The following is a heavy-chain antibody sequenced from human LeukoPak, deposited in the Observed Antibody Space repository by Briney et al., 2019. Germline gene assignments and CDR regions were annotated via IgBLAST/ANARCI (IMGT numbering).Heavy chain of an antibody. CDR3: ARLFRGPYYFDY. V-gene: IGHV4-59*01. D-gene: IGHD1-14*01. CDR1: GGSISSYY. CDR2: IYYSGST. Sequence: SETLSLTCTVSGGSISSYYWSWIRQPPGKGLEWIGYIYYSGSTNYNPSLKSRVTISVDTSKNQFSLKLSSVTAADTAVYYCARLFRGPYYFDYRGQGTLVTVSS. J-gene: IGHJ4*02.